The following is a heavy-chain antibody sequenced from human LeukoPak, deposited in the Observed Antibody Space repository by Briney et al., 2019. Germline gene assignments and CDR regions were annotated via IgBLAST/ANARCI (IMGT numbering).Heavy chain of an antibody. J-gene: IGHJ4*02. D-gene: IGHD6-13*01. V-gene: IGHV3-30-3*01. CDR1: GFTFSSYA. CDR3: ARDYLGAAADSAVFDY. Sequence: PGGSLRLSCAASGFTFSSYAMHWVRQAPDKGLEWVAVISYDGSNKYYADSVKGRFTISRDNSKNTLYLQMNSLRAEDTAVYYCARDYLGAAADSAVFDYWGQGTLVTVSS. CDR2: ISYDGSNK.